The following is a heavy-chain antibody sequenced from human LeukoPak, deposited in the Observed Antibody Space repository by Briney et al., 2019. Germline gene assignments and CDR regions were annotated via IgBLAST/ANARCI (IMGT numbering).Heavy chain of an antibody. D-gene: IGHD2-2*01. CDR2: IRYDGSNK. CDR1: GFTFSSYG. Sequence: GGSLRLSCAASGFTFSSYGMHWVRQAPGKGLEWVAFIRYDGSNKYYADSVKGRFTISRDNSKNTLYLQMNSLRAEDTAVYYCAKDSTKYRSSTSCPDDYWGQGTLVTVSS. J-gene: IGHJ4*02. V-gene: IGHV3-30*02. CDR3: AKDSTKYRSSTSCPDDY.